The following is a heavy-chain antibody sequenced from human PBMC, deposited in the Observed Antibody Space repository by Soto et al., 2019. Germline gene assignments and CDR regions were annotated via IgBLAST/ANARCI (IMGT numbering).Heavy chain of an antibody. CDR1: GFTFSSYL. D-gene: IGHD3-3*01. J-gene: IGHJ5*02. CDR2: IKQDGSEK. Sequence: GGSLRLSWAASGFTFSSYLMSWVRQAPGKGLEWVANIKQDGSEKYYVDSVKGRFTISRDNAKNSLYLQMNSLRAEDTAVYYCARDTRITIFGVVRNWFDPWGQGTLVTVSS. V-gene: IGHV3-7*03. CDR3: ARDTRITIFGVVRNWFDP.